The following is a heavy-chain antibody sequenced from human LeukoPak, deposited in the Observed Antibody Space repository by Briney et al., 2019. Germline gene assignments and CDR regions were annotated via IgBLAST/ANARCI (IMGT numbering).Heavy chain of an antibody. J-gene: IGHJ2*01. Sequence: GGSLRLSCAASGFTFSSFAMSWVRQAPGKGLEWVSAISGSGGSTYYADSVKGRFTISRDNSKNTLYLQMNSLSAEDTAVCYCAKDFGAGWPFWYFDLWGRGTLVTVSS. D-gene: IGHD4/OR15-4a*01. CDR1: GFTFSSFA. V-gene: IGHV3-23*01. CDR3: AKDFGAGWPFWYFDL. CDR2: ISGSGGST.